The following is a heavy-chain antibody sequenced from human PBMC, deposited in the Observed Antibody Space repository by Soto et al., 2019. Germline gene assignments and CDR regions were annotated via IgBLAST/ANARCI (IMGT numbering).Heavy chain of an antibody. CDR1: GGSISSCSNY. J-gene: IGHJ4*02. CDR2: IYYSGTT. Sequence: QLQLQESGPGLVKPSETLSLTCTVSGGSISSCSNYWGWIRQPPGKGLEWIGSIYYSGTTYYNPSLKSRVTFSVDTSKNQFSLKLSSVTAADTAVYYCARYNWNDESFDYWGQGTLVTVSS. V-gene: IGHV4-39*01. CDR3: ARYNWNDESFDY. D-gene: IGHD1-20*01.